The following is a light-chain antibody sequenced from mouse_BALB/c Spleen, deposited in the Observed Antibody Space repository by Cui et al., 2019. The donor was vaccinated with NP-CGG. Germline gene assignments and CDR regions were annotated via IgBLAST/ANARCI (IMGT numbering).Light chain of an antibody. CDR2: GTN. CDR1: TGAVTTSNY. J-gene: IGLJ1*01. Sequence: QVVLTQELALTTSPGETVTLTCRSSTGAVTTSNYANWVQEKPDHLFTGLIGGTNNRVPGVPARFSGSLIGDKAALTITGAQTEDEAIYFCALWYSNHWVFGGGTKLTVL. CDR3: ALWYSNHWV. V-gene: IGLV1*01.